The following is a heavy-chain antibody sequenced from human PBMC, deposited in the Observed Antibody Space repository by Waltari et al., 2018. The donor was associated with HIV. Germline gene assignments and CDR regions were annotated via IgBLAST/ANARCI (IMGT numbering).Heavy chain of an antibody. CDR2: IYNSVST. J-gene: IGHJ5*02. V-gene: IGHV4-4*02. CDR3: ARLWYGDYGGWVDP. Sequence: QVQLQESGPGLVKPSGTLSLTCAVSGGSISSSNWWSWVRQPPGKGLEWIGEIYNSVSTNYHPSLQRRVTTSVDKSKNQFSLKRSSVTAADTAVYYCARLWYGDYGGWVDPWGQGTLVTVSS. D-gene: IGHD4-17*01. CDR1: GGSISSSNW.